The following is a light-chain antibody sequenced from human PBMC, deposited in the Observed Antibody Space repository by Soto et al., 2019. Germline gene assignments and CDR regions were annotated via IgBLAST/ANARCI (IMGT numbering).Light chain of an antibody. J-gene: IGKJ2*01. CDR1: QSISSY. CDR3: QQSYSTSGYT. Sequence: DIQITQSPSSLSSSVGDRVTITCRASQSISSYLNWYQQKPGKAPKLLIYAASSLQSGVPSRFSGSGSGTDFTLTISSLQPEDFATYYCQQSYSTSGYTFGQGTKVDIK. V-gene: IGKV1-39*01. CDR2: AAS.